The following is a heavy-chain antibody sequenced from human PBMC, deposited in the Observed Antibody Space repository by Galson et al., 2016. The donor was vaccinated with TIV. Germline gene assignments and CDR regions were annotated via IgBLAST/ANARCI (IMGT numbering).Heavy chain of an antibody. D-gene: IGHD3-3*01. CDR1: GFTFSSYN. V-gene: IGHV3-30*18. J-gene: IGHJ3*01. CDR2: IAYDGSYK. CDR3: AKEENSGYYPNDAFDF. Sequence: SLRLSCAASGFTFSSYNMHWVRQAPGKGLEWVAVIAYDGSYKHYAGSVKGRLTVSRDNSKTTLDLQMNSLGAEDTALYYFAKEENSGYYPNDAFDFWGQGTMVTVS.